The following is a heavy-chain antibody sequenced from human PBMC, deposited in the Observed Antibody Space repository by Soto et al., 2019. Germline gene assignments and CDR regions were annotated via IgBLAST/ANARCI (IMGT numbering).Heavy chain of an antibody. CDR3: ARVWGGAFDI. Sequence: QVQLQESGPGLVKPSETLSLTCTVSGGSISSYYWSWIRQPPGKGLEWIGYIYYSGSTNYNPSLKSRVTISVDTSKTQFSLMLSSVTAADTAVYYCARVWGGAFDIWGQGTMVTVSS. CDR2: IYYSGST. J-gene: IGHJ3*02. CDR1: GGSISSYY. V-gene: IGHV4-59*01. D-gene: IGHD3-10*01.